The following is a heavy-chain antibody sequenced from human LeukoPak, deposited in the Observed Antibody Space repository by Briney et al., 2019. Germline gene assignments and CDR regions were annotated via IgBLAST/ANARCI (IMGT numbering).Heavy chain of an antibody. Sequence: ASVKVSCKASGGTFISYAISWVRQAPGQGLEWMGGIFPIFGTANYAQKFQGRVTITTDESTSTAYMELSSLRSEDTAVYYCARDADAYCGGDCYSYFDYWGQGTLVTVAS. D-gene: IGHD2-21*02. V-gene: IGHV1-69*05. CDR1: GGTFISYA. J-gene: IGHJ4*02. CDR2: IFPIFGTA. CDR3: ARDADAYCGGDCYSYFDY.